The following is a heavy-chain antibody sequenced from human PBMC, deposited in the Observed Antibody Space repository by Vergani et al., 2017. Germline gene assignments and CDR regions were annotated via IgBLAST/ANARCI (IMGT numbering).Heavy chain of an antibody. CDR1: GFTFSNYA. Sequence: EVQLLESGGGLVKPGGSLRLSCAASGFTFSNYAMSWVRQAPGKGLEWVSSISGSGDSTYYTDSVKGRFTISRDNSKNMLYLQMNRLRAEDTAVYYCPEGCGSSDCFTSDYWGQGTLVTVSS. J-gene: IGHJ4*02. CDR3: PEGCGSSDCFTSDY. CDR2: ISGSGDST. D-gene: IGHD2-2*02. V-gene: IGHV3-23*01.